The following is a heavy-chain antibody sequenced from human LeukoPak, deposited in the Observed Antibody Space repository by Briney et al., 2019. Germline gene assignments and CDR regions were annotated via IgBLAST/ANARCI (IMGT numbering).Heavy chain of an antibody. CDR1: GGSISSYY. D-gene: IGHD6-6*01. J-gene: IGHJ6*02. V-gene: IGHV4-59*01. Sequence: SETLSLTCTVSGGSISSYYWSWIRQPPGKGLEWIGYIYYSGSTNYNPSLKSRVTISVDTSKNQFSLKLSSVTAADTAVYYCARVPHSSSYYGKDVWGQGTTVTVSS. CDR2: IYYSGST. CDR3: ARVPHSSSYYGKDV.